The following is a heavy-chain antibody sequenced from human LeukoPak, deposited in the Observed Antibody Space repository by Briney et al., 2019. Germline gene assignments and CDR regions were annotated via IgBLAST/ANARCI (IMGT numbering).Heavy chain of an antibody. CDR3: ASSLSRDYYDSSGY. CDR2: ISYDGSNK. D-gene: IGHD3-22*01. CDR1: GFTFSSYG. V-gene: IGHV3-30*03. Sequence: PGGSLRLSCAASGFTFSSYGMHWVRQAPGKGLEWVAVISYDGSNKYYADSVKGRFTISRDNSENTLYLQMNSLRAEDTAVYSCASSLSRDYYDSSGYWGQGTLVTVSS. J-gene: IGHJ4*02.